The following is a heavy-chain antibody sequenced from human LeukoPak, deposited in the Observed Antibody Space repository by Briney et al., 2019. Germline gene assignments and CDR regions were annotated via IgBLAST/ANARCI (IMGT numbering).Heavy chain of an antibody. V-gene: IGHV3-30*02. CDR2: IRYDGSNK. CDR1: GFTFSSYG. CDR3: AKDRYTWSYAFDI. D-gene: IGHD1-1*01. Sequence: GGSLRLSCAASGFTFSSYGMHWVRQAPGKGLEWVAFIRYDGSNKYYADSVKGRFTISRDNSKNTLYLQMNSLRAEDTAVYYCAKDRYTWSYAFDIWGQGTMVTVSS. J-gene: IGHJ3*02.